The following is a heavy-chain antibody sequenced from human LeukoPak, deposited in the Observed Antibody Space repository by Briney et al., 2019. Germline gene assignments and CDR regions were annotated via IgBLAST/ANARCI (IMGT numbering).Heavy chain of an antibody. Sequence: SETLSLTCTVSGVSVSSGSYYWSWIRQPPGKGLEWIGYVYYHGGTNYNPSLKSRVTISVDTSKNQFSLKLTSVTAADTAVYYCARRVGTRDWYFDLWGRGTLVTVSP. D-gene: IGHD1-14*01. CDR1: GVSVSSGSYY. CDR3: ARRVGTRDWYFDL. V-gene: IGHV4-61*01. CDR2: VYYHGGT. J-gene: IGHJ2*01.